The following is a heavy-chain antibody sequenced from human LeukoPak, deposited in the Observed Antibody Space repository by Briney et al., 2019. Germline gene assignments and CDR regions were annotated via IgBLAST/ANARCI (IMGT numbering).Heavy chain of an antibody. J-gene: IGHJ6*03. Sequence: SVKVSCKASGGTFSSYAISWVRQAPGQVLEWMGGIIPIFGTANYAQKFQGRVTITTDESTSTAYMELSSLRSEDTAVYYCARPAWGCSSTSCYLYMDVWGKGTTVTVSS. CDR2: IIPIFGTA. CDR1: GGTFSSYA. V-gene: IGHV1-69*05. D-gene: IGHD2-2*01. CDR3: ARPAWGCSSTSCYLYMDV.